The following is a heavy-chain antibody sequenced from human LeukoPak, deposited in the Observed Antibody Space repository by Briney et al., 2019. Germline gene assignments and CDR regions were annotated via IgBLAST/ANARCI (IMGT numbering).Heavy chain of an antibody. CDR1: GFTFSRFG. V-gene: IGHV3-30*03. D-gene: IGHD1-7*01. CDR3: ARGKELELRGPFDY. Sequence: GGSLRLSCSGSGFTFSRFGIHWVRQAPGKGLEWVAVVGDTGAAKYYADSVRGRFTISRDNSKNTLYLQMNSLRAEDTAVYYCARGKELELRGPFDYWGQGTLVTVSS. CDR2: VGDTGAAK. J-gene: IGHJ4*02.